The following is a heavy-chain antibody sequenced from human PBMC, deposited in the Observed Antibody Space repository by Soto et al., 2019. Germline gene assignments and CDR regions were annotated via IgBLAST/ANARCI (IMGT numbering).Heavy chain of an antibody. J-gene: IGHJ1*01. V-gene: IGHV5-51*01. CDR1: GYSFTSYW. CDR3: ARHYDSSGRYFQH. CDR2: IYPGDSDT. Sequence: PGDSLKISCTGVGYSFTSYWIGWVRQMPGKGLEWMGIIYPGDSDTRYSPSFQGQVTISADKSISTAYLQWSSLKASDTAMYYCARHYDSSGRYFQHWGQGTLVTVSS. D-gene: IGHD3-22*01.